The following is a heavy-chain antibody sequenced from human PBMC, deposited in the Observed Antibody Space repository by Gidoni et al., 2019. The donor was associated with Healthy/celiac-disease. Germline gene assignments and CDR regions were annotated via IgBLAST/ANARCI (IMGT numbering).Heavy chain of an antibody. V-gene: IGHV3-21*01. Sequence: EVQLVESGGGLVKPGGSLRLSCSASGFTFRSYSMNWVRQAPGKGLEWVSSISSSSSYIYYADSVKGRFTISRDNAKNSLYLQMNSLRAEDTAVYYCARGLWFGELLSTPLWGQGTLVTVSS. D-gene: IGHD3-10*01. CDR3: ARGLWFGELLSTPL. CDR1: GFTFRSYS. J-gene: IGHJ4*02. CDR2: ISSSSSYI.